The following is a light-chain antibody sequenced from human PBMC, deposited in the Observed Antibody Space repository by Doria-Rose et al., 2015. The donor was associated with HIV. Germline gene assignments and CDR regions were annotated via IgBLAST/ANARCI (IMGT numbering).Light chain of an antibody. V-gene: IGKV3-20*01. CDR1: PRVKSSY. Sequence: TQSPGTLSLSPGERATLSCRASPRVKSSYLAWYQQKPGQAPRLLIYDASTRATGIPDRFSGGGSGTDFTLTISRLEPEDVAVYYCQQYGTSRGTFGQGTRLEIK. J-gene: IGKJ5*01. CDR3: QQYGTSRGT. CDR2: DAS.